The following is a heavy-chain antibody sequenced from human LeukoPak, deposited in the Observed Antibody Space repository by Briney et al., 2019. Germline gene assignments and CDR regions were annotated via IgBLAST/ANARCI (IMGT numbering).Heavy chain of an antibody. V-gene: IGHV3-23*01. CDR1: GFSFSSNV. D-gene: IGHD2-2*01. Sequence: GRSLRLSCAASGFSFSSNVVSWVRQAPGKGLEWVSVISGSGGLTYYADAVKGRFTISRDNSKNTLYLQMNSLRAEDTAVYYCAKARGPLVPAALDYWGQGALVTVSS. CDR2: ISGSGGLT. J-gene: IGHJ4*02. CDR3: AKARGPLVPAALDY.